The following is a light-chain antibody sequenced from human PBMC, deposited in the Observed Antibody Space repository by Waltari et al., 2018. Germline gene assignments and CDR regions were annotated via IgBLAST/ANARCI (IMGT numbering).Light chain of an antibody. CDR2: KDT. CDR3: QSGDITGTYII. CDR1: ALPNKY. V-gene: IGLV3-25*03. Sequence: SYELTQPLSVSVSPGQKARITCSGDALPNKYASWYQHKAGQVPVVVICKDTERPTGSPERFSGSTSGTTVTLTISGVQPEDEADYYCQSGDITGTYIIFGGGTKLTVL. J-gene: IGLJ2*01.